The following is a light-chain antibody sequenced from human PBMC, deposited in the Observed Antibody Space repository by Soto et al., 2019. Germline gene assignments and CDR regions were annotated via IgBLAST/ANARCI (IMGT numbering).Light chain of an antibody. CDR1: QSVASH. CDR2: DAS. J-gene: IGKJ3*01. V-gene: IGKV3-15*01. CDR3: QHYNNWPLT. Sequence: ETMMTQSPATLSVSPGERVTLSCRASQSVASHFAWYQQRPGQAPRLLIYDASTRATGIPARFSGSGSGTEFTLTITTLQSEDFADYYCQHYNNWPLTFGPGTKVEIK.